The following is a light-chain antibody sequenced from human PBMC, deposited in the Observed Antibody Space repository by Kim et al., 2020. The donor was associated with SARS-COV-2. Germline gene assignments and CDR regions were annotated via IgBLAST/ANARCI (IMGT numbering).Light chain of an antibody. Sequence: GQSVTISCSGTSSDIGIYNYVSWYQQHPGKTPKLLIYEVIKRPSGVPDRFSGSKSGNTASLTVSGLQADDEADYYCSSFAAGNSLLFGGGTQLTVL. J-gene: IGLJ2*01. CDR3: SSFAAGNSLL. CDR1: SSDIGIYNY. CDR2: EVI. V-gene: IGLV2-8*01.